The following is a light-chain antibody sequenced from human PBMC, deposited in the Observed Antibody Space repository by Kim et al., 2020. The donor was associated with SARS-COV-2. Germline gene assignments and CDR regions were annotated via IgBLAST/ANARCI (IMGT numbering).Light chain of an antibody. V-gene: IGKV3-11*01. CDR2: DAS. CDR1: ESVVSD. CDR3: QQRNNWLYT. Sequence: SLSPGQRALLSCRASESVVSDLAWYQQKPGQAPRLLMDDASNRATGIPARFSGSGSGTDFTLTISSVEPEDFALYFCQQRNNWLYTFGPGTKLEI. J-gene: IGKJ2*01.